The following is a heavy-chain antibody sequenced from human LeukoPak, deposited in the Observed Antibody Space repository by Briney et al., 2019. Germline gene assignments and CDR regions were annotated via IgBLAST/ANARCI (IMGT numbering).Heavy chain of an antibody. D-gene: IGHD2-2*01. CDR3: ARIVSTSRLTPPDQKYFDY. V-gene: IGHV3-21*01. CDR1: GFTFSSYS. CDR2: ISSSSSYI. Sequence: GGSLRLSCAASGFTFSSYSMNWVRQAPGKGLEWVSSISSSSSYIYYAGSVKGRFTISRDNAKNSLFLQMSSLRDEDAAVYYCARIVSTSRLTPPDQKYFDYWGQGTLVTVSS. J-gene: IGHJ4*02.